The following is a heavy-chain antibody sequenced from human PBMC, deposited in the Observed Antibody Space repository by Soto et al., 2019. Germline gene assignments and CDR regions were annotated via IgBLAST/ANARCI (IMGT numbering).Heavy chain of an antibody. CDR3: ARGHYCSGGSCYPNYYYYYGMDV. J-gene: IGHJ6*02. Sequence: QVQLVQSGAEVKKPGASVKVSCKASGYTFTSYGISWVRQAPGQGLEWMGWISAYNGNTNYAQKLQGRVTMTTDTSTSTAYMELRGLRSDDTAVYYCARGHYCSGGSCYPNYYYYYGMDVWGQGTTVTVSS. V-gene: IGHV1-18*01. CDR2: ISAYNGNT. D-gene: IGHD2-15*01. CDR1: GYTFTSYG.